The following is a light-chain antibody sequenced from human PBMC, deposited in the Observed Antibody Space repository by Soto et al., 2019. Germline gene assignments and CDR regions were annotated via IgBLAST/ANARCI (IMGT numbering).Light chain of an antibody. CDR1: SSDVGGYDY. CDR2: EVS. Sequence: QSALTQPASVSGSPGQWITISCSGTSSDVGGYDYVYWYQIHPGKAPKLMVFEVSNRPSGISYRFSGSESGNTHSRTTSGVQADDDADYYCSSYSSGTDYLFGTGTKRAV. CDR3: SSYSSGTDYL. J-gene: IGLJ1*01. V-gene: IGLV2-14*01.